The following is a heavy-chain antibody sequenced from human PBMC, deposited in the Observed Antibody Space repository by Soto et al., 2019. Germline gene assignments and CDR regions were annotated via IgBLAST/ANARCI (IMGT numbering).Heavy chain of an antibody. D-gene: IGHD3-10*01. CDR3: ARVGGYGMDV. CDR1: GYSISSGYY. V-gene: IGHV4-38-2*01. J-gene: IGHJ6*02. Sequence: PSETLSLTCAVSGYSISSGYYWGWIRQPPGKGLEWIGSIYHSGSTYNNPSLKSQVTISVDTSKNQFSLKLSSVTAADTAVYYCARVGGYGMDVWGQGTTVTVSS. CDR2: IYHSGST.